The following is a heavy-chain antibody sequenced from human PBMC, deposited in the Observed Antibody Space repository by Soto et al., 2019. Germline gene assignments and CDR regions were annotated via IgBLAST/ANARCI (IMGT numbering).Heavy chain of an antibody. CDR1: GGSISSYY. D-gene: IGHD2-2*01. CDR2: IYYSGST. J-gene: IGHJ5*02. V-gene: IGHV4-59*01. CDR3: ARDLGVPAAMGWFAP. Sequence: QVQLQESGPGLVKPSETLSLTCTGSGGSISSYYWSWIRQPPGKGLEWIGYIYYSGSTNYNPSLTSRVTISVDTSKNQFSLKLSSVTAADTAVYYCARDLGVPAAMGWFAPWGQGTLVTVSS.